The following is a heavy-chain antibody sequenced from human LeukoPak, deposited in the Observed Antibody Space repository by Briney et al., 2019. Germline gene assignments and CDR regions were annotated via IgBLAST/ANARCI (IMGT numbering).Heavy chain of an antibody. J-gene: IGHJ6*04. CDR1: GFTFSSYA. CDR2: ISDSGGST. Sequence: QTGGSLRLSCAASGFTFSSYAMSWVRQAAGKGLEWVSAISDSGGSTYYADSVKGRFTISRDNSKNTLYLQMNSLRAEDTAVYYCARGAITSSCYYSGMDVWAKGPTVILPS. V-gene: IGHV3-23*01. D-gene: IGHD6-13*01. CDR3: ARGAITSSCYYSGMDV.